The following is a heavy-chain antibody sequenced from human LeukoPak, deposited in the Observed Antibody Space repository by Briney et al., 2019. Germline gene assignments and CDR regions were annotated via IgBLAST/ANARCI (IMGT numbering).Heavy chain of an antibody. Sequence: SETLSLTCAVYGGSFSGYYWSWIRQPPGKGLEWIGEINHSGSTNYNPSPKSRVTISVDTSKNQFSLKLSSVTAADTAVYYCAQRDGSGSPIDYWGQGTLVTVSS. CDR3: AQRDGSGSPIDY. CDR1: GGSFSGYY. J-gene: IGHJ4*02. V-gene: IGHV4-34*01. CDR2: INHSGST. D-gene: IGHD3-10*01.